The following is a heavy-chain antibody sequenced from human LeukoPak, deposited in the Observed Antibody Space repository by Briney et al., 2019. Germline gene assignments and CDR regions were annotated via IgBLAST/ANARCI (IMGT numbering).Heavy chain of an antibody. D-gene: IGHD6-13*01. CDR1: GFTFSSYE. J-gene: IGHJ5*02. V-gene: IGHV3-48*03. Sequence: GGSLRLSCAASGFTFSSYEMNWVRQAPGKGLEWVSYISSSGSTIYYADSVKGRFTISRDNAKNSLYLQMNSLRAEDTAVYYCARARIAARGYWFDPWGQGTLVTVSS. CDR2: ISSSGSTI. CDR3: ARARIAARGYWFDP.